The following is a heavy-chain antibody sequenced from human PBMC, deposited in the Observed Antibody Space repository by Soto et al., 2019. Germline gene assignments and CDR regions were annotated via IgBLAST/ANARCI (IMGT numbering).Heavy chain of an antibody. D-gene: IGHD2-2*02. Sequence: ASVKVSCKASGGTFSSYAISWVRQAPGQGLEWMGGIIPIFGTANYAQKFQGRVTITADESTSTAYMELSSLRSEDTAVYYCASGYCSSTSCYTEYYYYGMDVWGQVTTVTVSS. V-gene: IGHV1-69*13. CDR3: ASGYCSSTSCYTEYYYYGMDV. CDR2: IIPIFGTA. J-gene: IGHJ6*02. CDR1: GGTFSSYA.